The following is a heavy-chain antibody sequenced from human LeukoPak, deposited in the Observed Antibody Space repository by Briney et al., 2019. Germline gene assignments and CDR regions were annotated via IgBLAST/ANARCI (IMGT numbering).Heavy chain of an antibody. J-gene: IGHJ6*03. Sequence: GGSLRLSCAASGFTFSSHWMHWVRQTPGKGLVWVSRIKSDGSTIYADSVKGRFTISRDNARNTLYLQMNSLRVEDTAVYYCARVLYYYGSGSYNYYMDVWGKGTTVTISS. CDR1: GFTFSSHW. CDR3: ARVLYYYGSGSYNYYMDV. CDR2: IKSDGST. V-gene: IGHV3-74*01. D-gene: IGHD3-10*01.